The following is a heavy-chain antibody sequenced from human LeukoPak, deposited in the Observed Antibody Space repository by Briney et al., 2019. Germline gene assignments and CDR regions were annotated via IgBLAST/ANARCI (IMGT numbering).Heavy chain of an antibody. CDR1: GGSISIYY. J-gene: IGHJ6*02. CDR3: ARHPEDDILTGYEYGMDV. V-gene: IGHV4-59*08. D-gene: IGHD3-9*01. Sequence: NSSPCLSLTWTVTGGSISIYYWSWIRHPPGNGLEWIGYIFFSGSTNYNPSMKCRVTISTDTSKNQFSTKLSSVTAADTAVYYCARHPEDDILTGYEYGMDVWGQGTMVTVSS. CDR2: IFFSGST.